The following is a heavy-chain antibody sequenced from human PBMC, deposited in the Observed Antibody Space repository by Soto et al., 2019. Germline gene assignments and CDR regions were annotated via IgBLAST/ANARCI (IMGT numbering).Heavy chain of an antibody. D-gene: IGHD6-19*01. Sequence: QVQLQESGPGLVKPSETLSLTCTVSGYSISSGYYWGWIRQPPGKGLEGIGSIYHSGRTYYNPSLKSRVTISLDTSKNQLSLKLTSVTAADTAVYYCARDRGYSSGWYVSRWGQGTLVTVSS. CDR2: IYHSGRT. V-gene: IGHV4-38-2*02. CDR1: GYSISSGYY. CDR3: ARDRGYSSGWYVSR. J-gene: IGHJ1*01.